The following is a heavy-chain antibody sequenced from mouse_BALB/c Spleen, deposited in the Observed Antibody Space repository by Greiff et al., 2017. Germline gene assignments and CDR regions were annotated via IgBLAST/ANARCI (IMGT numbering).Heavy chain of an antibody. CDR1: GFTFSSYG. CDR2: INSNGGST. Sequence: EVHLVESGGGLVQPGGSLKLSCAASGFTFSSYGMSWVRQTPDKRLELVATINSNGGSTYYPDSVKGRFTISRDNAKNTLYLQMSSLKSEDTAMYYCARDSHYYGSSYGRYWYFDVWGAGTTVTVSS. D-gene: IGHD1-1*01. J-gene: IGHJ1*01. V-gene: IGHV5-6-3*01. CDR3: ARDSHYYGSSYGRYWYFDV.